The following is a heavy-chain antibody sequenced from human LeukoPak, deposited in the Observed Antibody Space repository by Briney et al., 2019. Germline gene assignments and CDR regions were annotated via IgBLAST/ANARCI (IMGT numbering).Heavy chain of an antibody. V-gene: IGHV3-23*01. CDR1: GFSSSSYY. D-gene: IGHD1-26*01. CDR3: TKGKVNQVGGLDC. CDR2: ITENGGGT. J-gene: IGHJ4*02. Sequence: GGSLRLSCEGSGFSSSSYYMSWVRQAPGKGLEWVSSITENGGGTYYADSVKGRFIISRDNSKNTLYLQMNSLRVDDTAIYYCTKGKVNQVGGLDCWGQGTLVTVSS.